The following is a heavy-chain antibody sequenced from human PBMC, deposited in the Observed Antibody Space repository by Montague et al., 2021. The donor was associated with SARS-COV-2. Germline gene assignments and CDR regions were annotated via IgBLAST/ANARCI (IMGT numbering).Heavy chain of an antibody. D-gene: IGHD2-8*01. CDR3: ARQLPSYCATNKCYPYYFDG. Sequence: SETLSLTCTVSGGSISSPAYYWGWIRQSPGKGLEWIGSISYTGRTCYNPSLRSRVSFSMDTSKNHFSLSLSSVTVADTAVYFCARQLPSYCATNKCYPYYFDGWGQGALVTVSS. J-gene: IGHJ4*02. CDR2: ISYTGRT. V-gene: IGHV4-39*01. CDR1: GGSISSPAYY.